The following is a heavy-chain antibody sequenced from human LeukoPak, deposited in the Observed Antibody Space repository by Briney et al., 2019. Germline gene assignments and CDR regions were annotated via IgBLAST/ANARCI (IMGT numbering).Heavy chain of an antibody. J-gene: IGHJ5*01. CDR2: THNSGNT. V-gene: IGHV4-59*01. CDR1: GGSISSYY. D-gene: IGHD1-1*01. Sequence: PSETLSLTCTVSGGSISSYYWSWIRQPPGKGLEWIGHTHNSGNTNYNPSLKSRVTLPVDTSKNQFSLKLSSVTAADTAVYYCAREGTTGRNLNWFDSWGQGTLVTVSS. CDR3: AREGTTGRNLNWFDS.